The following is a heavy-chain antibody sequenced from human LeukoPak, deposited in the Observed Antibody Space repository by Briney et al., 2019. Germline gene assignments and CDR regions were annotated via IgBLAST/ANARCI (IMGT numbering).Heavy chain of an antibody. CDR3: AKVLGSYYFDY. J-gene: IGHJ4*02. CDR2: ISGGGAGT. CDR1: GFTFSSYA. Sequence: GGSLRLSCAASGFTFSSYAMSWVRQAPGKGLEWVSAISGGGAGTYYADSVKGRFTISRDSSKNTLYLQLNSLRAEDTAVYYCAKVLGSYYFDYWGQGTLVTVSS. D-gene: IGHD1-26*01. V-gene: IGHV3-23*01.